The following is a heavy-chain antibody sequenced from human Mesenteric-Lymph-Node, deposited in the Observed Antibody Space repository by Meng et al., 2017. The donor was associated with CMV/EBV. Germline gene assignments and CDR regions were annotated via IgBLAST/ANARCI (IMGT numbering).Heavy chain of an antibody. CDR1: GFTVSSNY. CDR2: IYSGGST. D-gene: IGHD1-26*01. Sequence: SCAPSGFTVSSNYMSWVRQAPGKGLEWVSVIYSGGSTYYADSVKGRFTISRDNSKNTLYLQMNSLRAEDTAVYYCGGSYYYYYGMDVWGQGTTVTVSS. J-gene: IGHJ6*02. CDR3: GGSYYYYYGMDV. V-gene: IGHV3-66*02.